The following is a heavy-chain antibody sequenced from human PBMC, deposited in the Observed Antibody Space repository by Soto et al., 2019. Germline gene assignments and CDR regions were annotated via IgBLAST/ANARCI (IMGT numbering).Heavy chain of an antibody. J-gene: IGHJ4*02. CDR1: GGIFSTYA. Sequence: QVQLVQSGAEVKKPGSSVKVSCKASGGIFSTYAISWLRQAPGQGLAWMGGIIPLFGTPNYAQRFQGRVTITADESTSTAYMELSRRRSEDTAVYYCARDRDDYGSGNYYNRSDFWGQGTLVTVSS. V-gene: IGHV1-69*01. CDR2: IIPLFGTP. CDR3: ARDRDDYGSGNYYNRSDF. D-gene: IGHD3-10*01.